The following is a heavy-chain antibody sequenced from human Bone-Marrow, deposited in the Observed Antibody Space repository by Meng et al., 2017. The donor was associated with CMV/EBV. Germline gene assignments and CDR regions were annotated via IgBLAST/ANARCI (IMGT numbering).Heavy chain of an antibody. CDR3: AREPASRNFDY. CDR2: IISSGSAI. Sequence: GGSLRLSCAASGFSFSDYYMSWIRQAPGKGLEWVSYIISSGSAIYYTDSVTGRFTTSRDNAKNSLYLQMNSLRAEDTAVNYCAREPASRNFDYWGQGTLVTVSS. V-gene: IGHV3-11*04. D-gene: IGHD1-14*01. CDR1: GFSFSDYY. J-gene: IGHJ4*02.